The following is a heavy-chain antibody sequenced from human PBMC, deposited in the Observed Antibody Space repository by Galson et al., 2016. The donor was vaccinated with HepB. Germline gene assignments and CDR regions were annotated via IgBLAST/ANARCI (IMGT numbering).Heavy chain of an antibody. CDR3: ARDAVAVAGTLHFYHYGMDV. CDR2: INPRDGST. V-gene: IGHV1-46*01. J-gene: IGHJ6*02. CDR1: GYMFSYYY. Sequence: SVKVSCKASGYMFSYYYIHWVRQAPGQGLEWMAIINPRDGSTTYAQKFQGRVTMTRDTSTSTVYMELSSLRSEDTAVYYCARDAVAVAGTLHFYHYGMDVWGQGTTVSVSS. D-gene: IGHD6-13*01.